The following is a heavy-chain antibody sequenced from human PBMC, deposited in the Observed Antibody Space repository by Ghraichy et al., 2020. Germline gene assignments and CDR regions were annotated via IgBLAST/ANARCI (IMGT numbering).Heavy chain of an antibody. D-gene: IGHD1-1*01. CDR2: IYYSGST. CDR1: GGSISSGGYY. V-gene: IGHV4-31*03. J-gene: IGHJ5*02. Sequence: SETLSLTCTVSGGSISSGGYYWSWIRQHPGKGLEWIGYIYYSGSTYYNPSLKSRVTISVDTSKNQFSLKLSSVTAADTAVYYCARAGAQLERFRFDPWGQGTLVTVSS. CDR3: ARAGAQLERFRFDP.